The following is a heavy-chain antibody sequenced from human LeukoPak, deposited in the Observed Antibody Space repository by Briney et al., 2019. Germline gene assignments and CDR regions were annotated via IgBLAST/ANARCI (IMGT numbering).Heavy chain of an antibody. V-gene: IGHV1-18*01. Sequence: ASVKVSCKASGYTFTSYGISWVRQAPGQGLEWMGWISAYNGNTNYAQKLQGRVTMTTDTSTSTAYMELRSLRSDDTAVYYCPRDQYSSSWQPYYYYYYMDVWGKGTTVTVSS. D-gene: IGHD6-13*01. CDR1: GYTFTSYG. CDR3: PRDQYSSSWQPYYYYYYMDV. J-gene: IGHJ6*03. CDR2: ISAYNGNT.